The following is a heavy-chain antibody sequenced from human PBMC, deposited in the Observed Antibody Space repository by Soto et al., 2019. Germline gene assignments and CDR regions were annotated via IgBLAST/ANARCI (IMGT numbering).Heavy chain of an antibody. CDR3: TRGAGSTGLFDY. CDR1: GNSISGTSSF. Sequence: SETLSLTCTVSGNSISGTSSFWAWIRQPPGKNLEWIGSVYYTGSTYYNSTLKSRVSISLDTSKNQFSLSLNSVTAADTAVYYCTRGAGSTGLFDYWGQGALVTVSS. CDR2: VYYTGST. V-gene: IGHV4-39*01. D-gene: IGHD4-4*01. J-gene: IGHJ4*02.